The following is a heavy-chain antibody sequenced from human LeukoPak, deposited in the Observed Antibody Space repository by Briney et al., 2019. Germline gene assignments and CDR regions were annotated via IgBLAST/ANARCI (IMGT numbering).Heavy chain of an antibody. CDR2: ITYDGSNK. J-gene: IGHJ4*02. CDR3: ARGLLGATTSYFDY. D-gene: IGHD1-26*01. V-gene: IGHV3-30-3*01. Sequence: PGGSLRLSCAASGFTFSSNAVHWVRQAPGKGLEWVAVITYDGSNKYYADSVKGRFTISRDNSKNTLYLQMNSLRPEDTAVYYCARGLLGATTSYFDYWGQGTLVTVSS. CDR1: GFTFSSNA.